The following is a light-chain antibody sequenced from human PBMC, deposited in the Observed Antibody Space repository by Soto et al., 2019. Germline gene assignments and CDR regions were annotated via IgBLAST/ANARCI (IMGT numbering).Light chain of an antibody. Sequence: IQMTQSPSTLSASVGDRVTITCRASQTINSWLAWYQQKPGKAPQVLIFDASSLKTGVPSRFSGGGSGTEFSLTISNLQHDDVATYYCRQYDSYSSGPFGQGTKVDIK. V-gene: IGKV1-5*01. CDR3: RQYDSYSSGP. CDR1: QTINSW. CDR2: DAS. J-gene: IGKJ1*01.